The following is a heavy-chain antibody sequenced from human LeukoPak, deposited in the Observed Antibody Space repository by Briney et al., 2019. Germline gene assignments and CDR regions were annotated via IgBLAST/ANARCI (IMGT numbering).Heavy chain of an antibody. CDR1: GFTFTDYG. CDR2: ISYDGANI. J-gene: IGHJ4*02. V-gene: IGHV3-30*18. D-gene: IGHD3-22*01. CDR3: AKDRSSGYSLIGYFDY. Sequence: GGSLRLSCAASGFTFTDYGMQWVRQAPGKGLEWLALISYDGANIYYADSVKGRFTISRDNSKNTLYLQMNSLRAEDTAVYYSAKDRSSGYSLIGYFDYWGQGTLVTVSS.